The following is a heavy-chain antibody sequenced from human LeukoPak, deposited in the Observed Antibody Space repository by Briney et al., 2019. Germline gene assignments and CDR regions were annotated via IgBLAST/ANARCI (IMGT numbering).Heavy chain of an antibody. D-gene: IGHD3-10*01. Sequence: GGSLRLSCAASGFTFSGYAMNWVRQAPGKGLEWVSSISSRSTYVYYADSVKGRFAISRDDAKNSLYLQMNSLRADDTAVYYCARDYGSGYVDYWGQGTLVTVSS. CDR1: GFTFSGYA. CDR3: ARDYGSGYVDY. J-gene: IGHJ4*02. V-gene: IGHV3-21*04. CDR2: ISSRSTYV.